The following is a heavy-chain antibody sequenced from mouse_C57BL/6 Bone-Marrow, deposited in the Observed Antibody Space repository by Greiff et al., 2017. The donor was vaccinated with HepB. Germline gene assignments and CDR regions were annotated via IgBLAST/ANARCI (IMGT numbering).Heavy chain of an antibody. D-gene: IGHD2-3*01. CDR2: IYPGSGNT. Sequence: VQLQQSGAELVRPGASVKLSCKASGYTFTDYYINWVKQRPGQGLEWIARIYPGSGNTYYNEKFKGKATLTAEKSSSTAYMQLSSLTSEDSAVYFCARGGYYVDAYWGQGTLVTVSA. V-gene: IGHV1-76*01. J-gene: IGHJ3*01. CDR1: GYTFTDYY. CDR3: ARGGYYVDAY.